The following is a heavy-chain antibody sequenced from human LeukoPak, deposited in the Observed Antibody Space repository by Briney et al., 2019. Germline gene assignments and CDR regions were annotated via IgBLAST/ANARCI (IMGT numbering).Heavy chain of an antibody. D-gene: IGHD2-2*01. V-gene: IGHV1-69*13. CDR2: IIPIFGTA. Sequence: ASVKVSCKAAGGTFSSYAISWVRQAPGQGLEWMGGIIPIFGTANYAQKFQGRVTITADESTSTAYMELSSLRSEDTAVYYCATPASIVVVPAAIKYYYYYYGMDVWGQGTTVTVSS. CDR3: ATPASIVVVPAAIKYYYYYYGMDV. CDR1: GGTFSSYA. J-gene: IGHJ6*02.